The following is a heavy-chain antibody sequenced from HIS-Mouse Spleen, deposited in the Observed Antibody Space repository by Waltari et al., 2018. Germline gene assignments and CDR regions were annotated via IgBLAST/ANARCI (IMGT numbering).Heavy chain of an antibody. Sequence: QVQLVESGGGSVKPGGSLRLSCAASGFTFSDYYMSWTRQAPGKGLGGVSYIRSKGSTNYSADAVKGRFTISRDNAKNSLYLQMNSLRAEDTAVYYCARVVPFRRFDLWGRGTLVTVSS. V-gene: IGHV3-11*01. CDR2: IRSKGSTN. CDR3: ARVVPFRRFDL. J-gene: IGHJ2*01. D-gene: IGHD6-6*01. CDR1: GFTFSDYY.